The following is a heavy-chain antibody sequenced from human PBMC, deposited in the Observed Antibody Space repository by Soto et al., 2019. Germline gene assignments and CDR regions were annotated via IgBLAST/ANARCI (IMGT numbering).Heavy chain of an antibody. V-gene: IGHV4-59*01. J-gene: IGHJ5*02. CDR3: ARLGAYYQSLDP. CDR2: LYNTGST. Sequence: SETLSLTCTVSGASISRYYRSWIRRSPGKGLEWIGYLYNTGSTIYNPSLKSRVTISVDTSKNQFSLKMNSVTAADTAVYYCARLGAYYQSLDPWGPGILVTVSS. CDR1: GASISRYY. D-gene: IGHD2-21*01.